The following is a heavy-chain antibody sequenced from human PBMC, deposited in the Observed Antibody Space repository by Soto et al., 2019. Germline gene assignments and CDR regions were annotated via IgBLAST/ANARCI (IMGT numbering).Heavy chain of an antibody. CDR3: ARGTGMTPRPSDY. J-gene: IGHJ4*02. CDR2: IVPSTGERT. Sequence: EVQLLESGGGLVNPGGSLRLSCAASGFTFDSYGMSWLRRAPGKGLEWVSGIVPSTGERTYYADSVKGRFTISRDSSKNTLYLQMNSLRAEDTAIYYCARGTGMTPRPSDYWGQGTLVTVSS. D-gene: IGHD3-9*01. V-gene: IGHV3-23*01. CDR1: GFTFDSYG.